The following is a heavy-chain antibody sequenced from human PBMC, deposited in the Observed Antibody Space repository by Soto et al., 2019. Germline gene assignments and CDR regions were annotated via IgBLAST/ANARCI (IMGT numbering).Heavy chain of an antibody. D-gene: IGHD3-10*01. CDR2: ISAHNGNT. J-gene: IGHJ4*02. CDR3: ARGRYGEY. V-gene: IGHV1-18*01. Sequence: QVPLVQSGAEVKKPGASVKVSCKASGYTFTSYGITWVRQAPGQGLEWMGWISAHNGNTDNAQMLQGRVIVPRDTSTSTAYMELRSLISDDTTVYYCARGRYGEYWGQRALVNVST. CDR1: GYTFTSYG.